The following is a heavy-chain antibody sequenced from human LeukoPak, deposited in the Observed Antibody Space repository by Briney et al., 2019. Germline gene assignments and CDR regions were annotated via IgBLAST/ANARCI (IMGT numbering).Heavy chain of an antibody. CDR3: ARDREQQLVAEYFQH. CDR1: GFTFSSYS. J-gene: IGHJ1*01. Sequence: GGSLRLSCAASGFTFSSYSMNWVLQAPGKGLEWVSYISSSSTIYYADSVKGRFTISRDNAKNSLYLQMNSLRAEDTAVYYCARDREQQLVAEYFQHWGQGTLVTVSS. D-gene: IGHD6-13*01. CDR2: ISSSSTI. V-gene: IGHV3-48*01.